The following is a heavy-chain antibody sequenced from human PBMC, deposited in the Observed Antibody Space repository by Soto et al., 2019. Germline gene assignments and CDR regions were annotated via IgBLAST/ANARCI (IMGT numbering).Heavy chain of an antibody. CDR1: GGTFSSYA. CDR2: IIPIFGTA. CDR3: ARDMASYYYDSSGYWDAFDI. D-gene: IGHD3-22*01. V-gene: IGHV1-69*06. J-gene: IGHJ3*02. Sequence: SVKGSCKGSGGTFSSYAISWVRQAPGQGREWMGGIIPIFGTANYAQKFQCRVTITADKSTSTAYMELSSLRSEDTAVYYCARDMASYYYDSSGYWDAFDIWGQGTMVTVSS.